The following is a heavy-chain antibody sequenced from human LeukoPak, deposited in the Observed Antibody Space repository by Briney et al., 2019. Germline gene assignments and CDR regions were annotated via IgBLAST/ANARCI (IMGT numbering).Heavy chain of an antibody. D-gene: IGHD3-10*01. CDR1: GFTFNNYW. Sequence: GGSLRLSCEASGFTFNNYWMSWFRQAPGKVLEWVANIKQDESEKNYVDSVKGLFSISRDNVKNSLYLQMNSLRAEDTAVYSCARVNDYDSGSLYRPIDYWGQGTLVTVSS. CDR2: IKQDESEK. CDR3: ARVNDYDSGSLYRPIDY. J-gene: IGHJ4*02. V-gene: IGHV3-7*01.